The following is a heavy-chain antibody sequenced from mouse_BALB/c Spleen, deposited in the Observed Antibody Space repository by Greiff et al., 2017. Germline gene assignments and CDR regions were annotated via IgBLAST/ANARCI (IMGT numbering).Heavy chain of an antibody. J-gene: IGHJ1*01. Sequence: VKLMESGPGLVQPSQSLSITCTVSGFSLTSYGVHWVRQSPGKGLEWLGVIWSGGSTDYNAAFISRLSISKDNSKSQVFFKMNSLQANDTAIYYCATYGSRRYFDVWGAGTTVTVSS. CDR2: IWSGGST. V-gene: IGHV2-2*02. CDR3: ATYGSRRYFDV. D-gene: IGHD1-1*01. CDR1: GFSLTSYG.